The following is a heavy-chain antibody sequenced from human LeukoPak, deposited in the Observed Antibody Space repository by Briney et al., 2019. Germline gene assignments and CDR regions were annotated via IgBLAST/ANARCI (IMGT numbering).Heavy chain of an antibody. V-gene: IGHV3-30-3*01. CDR3: ARVAGIAAALDY. CDR2: ISFDGSNK. CDR1: GFTFGSYA. J-gene: IGHJ4*02. Sequence: PGRSLRLSCAASGFTFGSYAMHWVRHAPGKGLEWVAVISFDGSNKYYADSVKGRFTISRDNSKNTLYLQMNSLRAEDTAVYYCARVAGIAAALDYWGQGTLVTVSS. D-gene: IGHD6-13*01.